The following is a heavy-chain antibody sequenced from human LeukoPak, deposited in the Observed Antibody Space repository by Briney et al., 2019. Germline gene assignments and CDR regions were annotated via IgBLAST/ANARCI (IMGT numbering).Heavy chain of an antibody. CDR2: IYYSGST. CDR3: ARDRGEEIFGVVIDKYYFDY. V-gene: IGHV4-59*12. D-gene: IGHD3-3*01. CDR1: GGSISSYY. Sequence: PSETLSLTCTVSGGSISSYYWSWIRQPPGKGLEWIGYIYYSGSTNYNPSLKSRVTISVDTSKNQFSLKLSSVTAADTAVYYCARDRGEEIFGVVIDKYYFDYWGQGTLVTVSS. J-gene: IGHJ4*02.